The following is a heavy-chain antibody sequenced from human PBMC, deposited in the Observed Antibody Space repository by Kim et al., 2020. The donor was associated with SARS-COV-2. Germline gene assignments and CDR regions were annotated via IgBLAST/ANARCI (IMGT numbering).Heavy chain of an antibody. V-gene: IGHV3-64*01. CDR2: ISSNGGST. D-gene: IGHD6-19*01. CDR1: GFTFSSYA. J-gene: IGHJ4*01. CDR3: ARVFEGSSWSNAFYFDY. Sequence: GGSLRLSCAASGFTFSSYAMHWVRQAPGKGLEYVSAISSNGGSTYYANSVKGRFTISRDNSKNTLYLQMGSLRAEDMAVYYCARVFEGSSWSNAFYFDY.